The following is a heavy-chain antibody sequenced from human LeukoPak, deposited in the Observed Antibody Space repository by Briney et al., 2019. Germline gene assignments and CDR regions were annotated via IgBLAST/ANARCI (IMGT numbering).Heavy chain of an antibody. CDR3: ARSPFMVRGAYNWFDP. D-gene: IGHD3-10*01. J-gene: IGHJ5*02. V-gene: IGHV4-61*01. CDR2: IYYSGST. Sequence: PSETLSLTCTVSGGSVSSGSYYWNWIRQPPGKGLEWIGYIYYSGSTNYKSSLESRVTISVDTSKNQFSLKLSSVTAADTAVYYCARSPFMVRGAYNWFDPWGQGTLVTVSS. CDR1: GGSVSSGSYY.